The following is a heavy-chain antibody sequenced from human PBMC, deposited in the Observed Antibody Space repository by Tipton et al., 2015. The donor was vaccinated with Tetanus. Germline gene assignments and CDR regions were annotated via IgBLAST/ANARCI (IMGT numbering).Heavy chain of an antibody. D-gene: IGHD1-26*01. Sequence: SLRLSCSASGFIFSNYWMSWVRQAPGKGLEWVANINRDGSGKYYVDSVKGRFTISRDEAKNSLYLQMSSLRVGDTAVYYCAKERLRSGGSYYRGRFDDWGQGTLLTVSS. J-gene: IGHJ4*02. V-gene: IGHV3-7*01. CDR3: AKERLRSGGSYYRGRFDD. CDR1: GFIFSNYW. CDR2: INRDGSGK.